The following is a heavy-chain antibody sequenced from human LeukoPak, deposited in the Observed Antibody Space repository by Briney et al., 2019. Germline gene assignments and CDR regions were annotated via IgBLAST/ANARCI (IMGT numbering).Heavy chain of an antibody. CDR3: ARDAAPNYDILTGYYRNYYYMDV. CDR2: IYTSGST. D-gene: IGHD3-9*01. V-gene: IGHV4-61*02. J-gene: IGHJ6*03. Sequence: PSETLSLTCTVSGGSISSGSYYWSWIRQPAGKGLEWIGRIYTSGSTNYNPSLKSRVTISVDTSKNQFSLKLSSVTAADTAVYYCARDAAPNYDILTGYYRNYYYMDVWGKGTTVTISS. CDR1: GGSISSGSYY.